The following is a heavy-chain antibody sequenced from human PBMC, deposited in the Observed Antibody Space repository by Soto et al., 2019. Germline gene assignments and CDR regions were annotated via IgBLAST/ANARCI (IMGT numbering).Heavy chain of an antibody. CDR1: GFTFDDYA. V-gene: IGHV3-9*01. Sequence: EVRLVESGGGLVQPGRTLRLSCAASGFTFDDYAMHWVRQAPGKGLEWVSGISWNSGSIGYADSVKGRFTISRDNAKNSLYLQMNSLRAEDTALYYCAKDIGGGPTYYYYYGMDVWGQGTTVTVSS. J-gene: IGHJ6*02. CDR2: ISWNSGSI. D-gene: IGHD2-15*01. CDR3: AKDIGGGPTYYYYYGMDV.